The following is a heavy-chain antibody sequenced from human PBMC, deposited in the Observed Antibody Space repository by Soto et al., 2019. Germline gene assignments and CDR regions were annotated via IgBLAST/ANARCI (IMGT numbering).Heavy chain of an antibody. V-gene: IGHV3-48*02. CDR1: GFTFTSHS. CDR3: ARDRYGDYALDN. CDR2: ISSSGTI. D-gene: IGHD4-17*01. J-gene: IGHJ4*02. Sequence: EVQLVESGGGLVQPGGSLRLSCAVSGFTFTSHSMNWVRQAPGKGLEWVSYISSSGTIFYADSVKGRFTISRDIAKDSLYLHMDSLRDEDTALYYCARDRYGDYALDNWGQGTLVTVSS.